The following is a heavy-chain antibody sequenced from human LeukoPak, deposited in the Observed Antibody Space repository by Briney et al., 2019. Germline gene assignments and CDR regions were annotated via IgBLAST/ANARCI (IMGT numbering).Heavy chain of an antibody. D-gene: IGHD6-6*01. CDR1: GYTFTTYA. J-gene: IGHJ4*02. Sequence: ASVKASCKASGYTFTTYAMNWVRLAPGQGLEWMGWINTNTGNPTYAQGFTGRFVFSLDASVSTAYLQISSLKAEDTAVYYCARGVTYSSSTYHFDYWGQGTLVTVSS. CDR2: INTNTGNP. V-gene: IGHV7-4-1*02. CDR3: ARGVTYSSSTYHFDY.